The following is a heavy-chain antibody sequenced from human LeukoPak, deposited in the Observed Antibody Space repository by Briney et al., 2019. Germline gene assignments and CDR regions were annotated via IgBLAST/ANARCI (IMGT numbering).Heavy chain of an antibody. J-gene: IGHJ4*02. V-gene: IGHV5-51*01. CDR2: IYPGDSDT. CDR3: ARHFGYSGYDGDY. Sequence: GESLKISCKGSGYSFTKYWIGWVRQMPGKGLEWMGIIYPGDSDTRYSPSFQGQVTISADKSISTAYLQWSSLKASDTAMHYCARHFGYSGYDGDYWGQGTLVTVSS. CDR1: GYSFTKYW. D-gene: IGHD5-12*01.